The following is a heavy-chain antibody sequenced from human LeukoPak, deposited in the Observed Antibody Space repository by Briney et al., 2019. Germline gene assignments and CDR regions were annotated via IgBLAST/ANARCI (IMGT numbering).Heavy chain of an antibody. V-gene: IGHV3-11*01. CDR2: ITCSGSTI. J-gene: IGHJ5*02. CDR1: GFRFSDYY. Sequence: GGSLRLSCAASGFRFSDYYMTWIRQAPGKGLEWVSHITCSGSTIHYADSVKGRFTISRDNAKNSLYLQMSSLRAEDTAVYYCARIGSSWPNWFDPWGQGTLVTVSS. CDR3: ARIGSSWPNWFDP. D-gene: IGHD6-13*01.